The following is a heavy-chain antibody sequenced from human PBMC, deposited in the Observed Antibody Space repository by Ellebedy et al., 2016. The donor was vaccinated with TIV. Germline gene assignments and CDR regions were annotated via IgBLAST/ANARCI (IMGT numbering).Heavy chain of an antibody. Sequence: GGSLRLXXAASGFSFSNNGMHWIRQAPGKGLEWVAVISSDGSNKYYADSVKGRFTISRDNSKNTLYLQMNSLRTDDMAVYYCARGGSSGSSDYWGQGTLVTVSS. CDR1: GFSFSNNG. V-gene: IGHV3-30*03. J-gene: IGHJ4*02. CDR3: ARGGSSGSSDY. D-gene: IGHD3-10*01. CDR2: ISSDGSNK.